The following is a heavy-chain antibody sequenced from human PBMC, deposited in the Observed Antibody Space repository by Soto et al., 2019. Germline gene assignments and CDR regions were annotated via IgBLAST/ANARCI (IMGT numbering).Heavy chain of an antibody. CDR3: AKGDCSGGRCYRGFDY. D-gene: IGHD2-15*01. CDR1: GFTFSSYG. Sequence: GGSLRLSCAASGFTFSSYGMSWVRQAPGKGLEWVSGVSASGSITSYADSAKGRFTISRDNAKNTVFLQVSSLRAEDTAVYFCAKGDCSGGRCYRGFDYWGQGTLVTVSS. V-gene: IGHV3-23*01. J-gene: IGHJ4*02. CDR2: VSASGSIT.